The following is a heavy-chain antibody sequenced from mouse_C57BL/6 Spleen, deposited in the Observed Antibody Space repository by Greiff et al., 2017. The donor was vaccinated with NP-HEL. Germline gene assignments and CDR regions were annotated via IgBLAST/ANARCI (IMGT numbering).Heavy chain of an antibody. CDR3: ARSRDGYYGY. CDR2: ISSGGSYT. D-gene: IGHD2-3*01. Sequence: DVMLVESGGDLVKPGGSLKLSCAASGFTFSSYGMSWVRQTPDKRMEWVATISSGGSYTYYPDSVKGRFTISRDNAKNTLYLQMSSLKSEDTAMYYCARSRDGYYGYWGQGTTLTVSS. V-gene: IGHV5-6*02. CDR1: GFTFSSYG. J-gene: IGHJ2*01.